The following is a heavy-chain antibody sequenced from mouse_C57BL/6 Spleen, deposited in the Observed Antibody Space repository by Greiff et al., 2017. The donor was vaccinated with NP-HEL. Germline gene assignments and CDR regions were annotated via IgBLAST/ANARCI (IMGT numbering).Heavy chain of an antibody. CDR1: GFTFSDYG. V-gene: IGHV5-17*01. CDR2: ISSGSSTI. D-gene: IGHD2-3*01. Sequence: EVQRVESGGGLVKPGGSLKLSCAASGFTFSDYGMHWVRQAPEKGLEWVAYISSGSSTIYYADTVKGRFTISRDNAKNTLFLQMTSLRSEDTAMYYCARIYDGYPYYFDYWGQGTTLTVSS. J-gene: IGHJ2*01. CDR3: ARIYDGYPYYFDY.